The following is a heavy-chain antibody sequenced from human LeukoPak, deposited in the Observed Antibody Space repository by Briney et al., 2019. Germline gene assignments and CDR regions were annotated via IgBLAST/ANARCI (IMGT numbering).Heavy chain of an antibody. CDR2: IYYSGST. J-gene: IGHJ4*02. Sequence: PSETLSLTCTVSGGSISSSSYYWGWIRQPPGKGLEWIGSIYYSGSTYYNPSLKSRVTISVDTSKNQFSLKLSSVTAADTAVYYCARDRDYYDSSGYYGLGYWGQGTLVTVSS. CDR3: ARDRDYYDSSGYYGLGY. CDR1: GGSISSSSYY. D-gene: IGHD3-22*01. V-gene: IGHV4-39*07.